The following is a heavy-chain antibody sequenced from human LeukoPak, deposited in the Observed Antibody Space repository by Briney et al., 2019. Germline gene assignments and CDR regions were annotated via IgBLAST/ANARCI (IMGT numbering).Heavy chain of an antibody. CDR3: AREGAKVYASDYYYYMDV. J-gene: IGHJ6*03. CDR1: GGSISSYY. D-gene: IGHD2-8*01. Sequence: SETLSLTRTVSGGSISSYYWSWIRQPPGKGLEWIGYIYYSGSTNYNPSLKSRVTISVDTSKNQFSLKLSSVTAADTAVYYCAREGAKVYASDYYYYMDVWGKGTTVTVSS. V-gene: IGHV4-59*01. CDR2: IYYSGST.